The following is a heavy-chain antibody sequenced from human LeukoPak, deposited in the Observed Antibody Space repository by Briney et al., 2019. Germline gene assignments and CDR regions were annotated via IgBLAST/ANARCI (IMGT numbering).Heavy chain of an antibody. CDR2: ISSSSSYI. CDR3: ARGFVAAAGTSAFDI. Sequence: GGSLRLSCAASGFTFSSYSMDWVRQAPGKGLEWVSSISSSSSYIYYADSVKGRFTISRDNAKNSLYLQMNSLRAEDTAVYYCARGFVAAAGTSAFDIWGQGTMVTVSS. CDR1: GFTFSSYS. D-gene: IGHD6-13*01. V-gene: IGHV3-21*01. J-gene: IGHJ3*02.